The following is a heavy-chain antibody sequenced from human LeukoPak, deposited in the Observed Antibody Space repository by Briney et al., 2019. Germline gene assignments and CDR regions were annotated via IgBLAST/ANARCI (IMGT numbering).Heavy chain of an antibody. J-gene: IGHJ4*02. Sequence: GGSLRLSCAASGFTFSSYSMSWVRQAPGKGLEWVSSIGTSSRHIFYADSAKGRFTISRDNAKNSLYLQMNSLRAEDTAVYYCARAGGGDLDYWGQGTLVTVSS. V-gene: IGHV3-21*01. D-gene: IGHD3-16*01. CDR2: IGTSSRHI. CDR3: ARAGGGDLDY. CDR1: GFTFSSYS.